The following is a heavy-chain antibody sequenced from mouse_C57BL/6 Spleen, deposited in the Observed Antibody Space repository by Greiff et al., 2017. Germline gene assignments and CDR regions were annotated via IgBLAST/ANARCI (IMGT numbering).Heavy chain of an antibody. CDR3: ANYGNFSYWYFDV. J-gene: IGHJ1*03. Sequence: VQLQQSGPELVQPGASVKISCKASGYTFTDYYMNWVKQSHGKSLEWIGDINPNNGGTSYNQKFKGKATLTVDKSSSTAYMELRSLTSEDSAVYYCANYGNFSYWYFDVWGTGTTVTVSS. CDR1: GYTFTDYY. D-gene: IGHD2-1*01. V-gene: IGHV1-26*01. CDR2: INPNNGGT.